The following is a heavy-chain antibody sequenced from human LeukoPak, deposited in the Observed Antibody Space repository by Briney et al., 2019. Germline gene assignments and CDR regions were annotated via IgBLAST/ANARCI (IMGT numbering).Heavy chain of an antibody. Sequence: GASVKVSCKASGYTFTGYYMHGVRQAPGQGLEGMGWINPNHGRTNYAQKFQRRLHMTRDTPISTAYMELSRLRSDDTAVYYCARYCSSTSCPHRAFDIWGQGTMVTVSS. V-gene: IGHV1-2*02. CDR2: INPNHGRT. CDR3: ARYCSSTSCPHRAFDI. CDR1: GYTFTGYY. J-gene: IGHJ3*02. D-gene: IGHD2-2*01.